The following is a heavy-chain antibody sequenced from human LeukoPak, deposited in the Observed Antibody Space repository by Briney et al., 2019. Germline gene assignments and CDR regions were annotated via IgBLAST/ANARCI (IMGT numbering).Heavy chain of an antibody. Sequence: PGGSLRLSCAASGFTFSSYSMNWVRQAPGKGLEWVSSISSSSSYIYYADSVKGRFTISRDNAKNSLYLQMNSLRAEDTAVYYCARALPPYCSSTSCFDYYYYYGMDVWGQGTTVTVSS. CDR2: ISSSSSYI. J-gene: IGHJ6*02. V-gene: IGHV3-21*01. CDR1: GFTFSSYS. D-gene: IGHD2-2*01. CDR3: ARALPPYCSSTSCFDYYYYYGMDV.